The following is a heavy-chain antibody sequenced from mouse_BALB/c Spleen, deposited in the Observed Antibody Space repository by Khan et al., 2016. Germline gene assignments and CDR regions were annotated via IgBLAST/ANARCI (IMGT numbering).Heavy chain of an antibody. Sequence: VQLQQSGAELVKPGASVKLSCTASGFNIKDTYMHWVKQRPEQGLEWIGRIDPANGNTKYDPKFQGKATITADTSSNTAYLQLSSLTSEDTAVDYCARSGSSIYAMDYWGQGTSGTVSS. CDR3: ARSGSSIYAMDY. J-gene: IGHJ4*01. CDR1: GFNIKDTY. V-gene: IGHV14-3*02. D-gene: IGHD1-1*01. CDR2: IDPANGNT.